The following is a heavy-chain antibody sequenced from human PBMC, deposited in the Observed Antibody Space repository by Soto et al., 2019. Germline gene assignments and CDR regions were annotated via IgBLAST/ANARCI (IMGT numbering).Heavy chain of an antibody. CDR2: IIPIFGTA. J-gene: IGHJ4*02. Sequence: QVQLVQSGAEVRKPGSSVKVSCKASGGTFSRHAISWVRQAPVQGLEWMGGIIPIFGTANHAQKFQGRVTSIADESTSTVYMELSSLRSEDTAMYYCARGWGYDSNDYYYAYWGQGTLVIVSS. V-gene: IGHV1-69*01. D-gene: IGHD3-22*01. CDR1: GGTFSRHA. CDR3: ARGWGYDSNDYYYAY.